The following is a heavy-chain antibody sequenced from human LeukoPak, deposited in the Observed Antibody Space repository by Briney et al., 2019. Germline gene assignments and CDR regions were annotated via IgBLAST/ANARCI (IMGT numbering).Heavy chain of an antibody. Sequence: SETLSLTCTVSGASISSYYWSWIRQPAGKGLEWIGRLYTSGGTDYNPSLKSRLTMSVDTSKNQFSLKLSSVTAADTAVYYCAGVQSGWSVEYWGQGTLVTVSS. V-gene: IGHV4-4*07. CDR3: AGVQSGWSVEY. D-gene: IGHD6-19*01. J-gene: IGHJ4*02. CDR2: LYTSGGT. CDR1: GASISSYY.